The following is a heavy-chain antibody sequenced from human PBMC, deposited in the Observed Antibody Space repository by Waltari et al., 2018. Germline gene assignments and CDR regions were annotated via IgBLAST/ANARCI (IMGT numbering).Heavy chain of an antibody. CDR3: ARGLSRGAAVPHFDY. V-gene: IGHV1-69*05. D-gene: IGHD6-13*01. CDR2: IIPIFGTA. CDR1: GVTFSSYA. J-gene: IGHJ4*02. Sequence: QVQLVQSGAEVKKPGSSVKVSCKASGVTFSSYAISWVRQAPGQGLEWMGGIIPIFGTANYAQKFQGRVTITTDESTSTAYMELSSLRSEDTAVYYCARGLSRGAAVPHFDYWGQGTLVTVSS.